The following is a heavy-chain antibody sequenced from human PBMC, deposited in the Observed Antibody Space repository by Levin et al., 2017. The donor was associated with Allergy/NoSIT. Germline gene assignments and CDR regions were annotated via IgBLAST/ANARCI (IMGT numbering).Heavy chain of an antibody. V-gene: IGHV3-7*02. Sequence: QSGGSLRLSCAASGITFRSYWMSWVRQAPGKGLEWVADINLDGSEKNYVDSVKGRFTISRDNAKNSLYLQMNSLRAEDTAVYYCARHIVAMVGFDYWGQGTLVTVSS. CDR2: INLDGSEK. J-gene: IGHJ4*02. CDR3: ARHIVAMVGFDY. CDR1: GITFRSYW. D-gene: IGHD5-12*01.